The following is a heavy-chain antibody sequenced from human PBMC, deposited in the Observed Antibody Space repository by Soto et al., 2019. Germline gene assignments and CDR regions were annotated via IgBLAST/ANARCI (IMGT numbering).Heavy chain of an antibody. CDR1: GFTFSSYA. CDR2: ISYDGSNK. CDR3: ARSVDVLDY. J-gene: IGHJ4*02. Sequence: QVQLVESGGGVVQPGRSLRLSCAASGFTFSSYAMHWVRQAPGKGLEWVAVISYDGSNKYYADSVKGRFTISRDNSKNTLYLQMNSLGAEDTAGYYCARSVDVLDYWGQGTLVTVSS. V-gene: IGHV3-30-3*01. D-gene: IGHD3-9*01.